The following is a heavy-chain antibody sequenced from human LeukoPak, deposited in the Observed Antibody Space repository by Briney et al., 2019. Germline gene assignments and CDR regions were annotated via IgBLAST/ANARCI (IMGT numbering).Heavy chain of an antibody. CDR2: ISSGGGYI. J-gene: IGHJ4*02. CDR3: ARGLPVAAFDY. V-gene: IGHV3-21*01. Sequence: GGSLRLSCAASGFTFSSYEMNWVRQAPGQGLEWVSSISSGGGYIYYADSMKGRFTISRDNAKNSLYLQMNSLRAEDTAVYYCARGLPVAAFDYWGQGTLVTVSS. CDR1: GFTFSSYE. D-gene: IGHD6-19*01.